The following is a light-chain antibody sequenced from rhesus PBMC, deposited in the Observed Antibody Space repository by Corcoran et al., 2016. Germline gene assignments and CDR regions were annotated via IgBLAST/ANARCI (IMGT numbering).Light chain of an antibody. Sequence: DIQMTQSPSSLSASVGDRVTITCRASQGISNYLSWYQQKQGKAPKRLIYVASSLESGVPSRFSGSGSVTEFTLTISSLQPEDFAVYFCLQYNSKPFTFGPGTKLDIK. CDR3: LQYNSKPFT. V-gene: IGKV1-36*01. CDR1: QGISNY. J-gene: IGKJ3*01. CDR2: VAS.